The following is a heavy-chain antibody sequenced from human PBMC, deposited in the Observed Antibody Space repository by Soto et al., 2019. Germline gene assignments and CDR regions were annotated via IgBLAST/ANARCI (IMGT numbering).Heavy chain of an antibody. V-gene: IGHV3-30*18. J-gene: IGHJ4*02. Sequence: GGSLRLSCAASGFTFSSYGMHWVRQAPGKGLEWVTVISYDGSNKLYADSVKGRFTISRDNSKNTLYLQMNSLRAEDTAVYYCGKEGEYSGSPIFDYWGQGTLVTVSS. CDR3: GKEGEYSGSPIFDY. CDR2: ISYDGSNK. D-gene: IGHD1-26*01. CDR1: GFTFSSYG.